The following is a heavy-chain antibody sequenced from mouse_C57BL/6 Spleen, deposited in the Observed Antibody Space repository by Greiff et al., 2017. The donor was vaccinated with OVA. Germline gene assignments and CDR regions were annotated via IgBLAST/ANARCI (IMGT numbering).Heavy chain of an antibody. J-gene: IGHJ3*01. Sequence: QVQLQQPGAELVRPGSSVKLSCKASGYTFTSYWMDWVKQRPGQGLEWIGNIYPSDSETHYNQKFKDKATLTVDKSSSTAYMQLSSLTSEDSAVYYCALITTVANFSYWGQGTLVTVSA. CDR3: ALITTVANFSY. CDR1: GYTFTSYW. V-gene: IGHV1-61*01. D-gene: IGHD1-1*01. CDR2: IYPSDSET.